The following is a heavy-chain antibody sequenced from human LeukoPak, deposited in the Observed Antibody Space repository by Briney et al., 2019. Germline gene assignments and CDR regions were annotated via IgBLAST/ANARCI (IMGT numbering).Heavy chain of an antibody. CDR2: ISAYNGNT. CDR1: GYTFTSYG. D-gene: IGHD1-26*01. CDR3: ASYSGSYRFDYYMDV. V-gene: IGHV1-18*01. J-gene: IGHJ6*03. Sequence: GASVKVSCKASGYTFTSYGISWVRQAPGQGLEWMGWISAYNGNTNYAQKLQGRVTMTTDTSTSTAYMELRSLRSDDTAVYYCASYSGSYRFDYYMDVWGKGTTVTVSS.